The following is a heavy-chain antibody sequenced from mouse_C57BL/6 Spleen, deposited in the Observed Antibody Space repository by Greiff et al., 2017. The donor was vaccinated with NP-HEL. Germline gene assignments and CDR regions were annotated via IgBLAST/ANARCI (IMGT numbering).Heavy chain of an antibody. CDR2: ISSGGDYI. CDR1: GFTFSSYA. Sequence: EVHLVESGEGLVKPGGSLKLSCAASGFTFSSYAMSWVRQTPEKRLEWVAYISSGGDYIYYADTVKGRFTISRDNARNTLYLQMSSLKSEDTAMYYCTRDYYYGSSPRFDYWGQGTTLTVSS. J-gene: IGHJ2*01. V-gene: IGHV5-9-1*02. CDR3: TRDYYYGSSPRFDY. D-gene: IGHD1-1*01.